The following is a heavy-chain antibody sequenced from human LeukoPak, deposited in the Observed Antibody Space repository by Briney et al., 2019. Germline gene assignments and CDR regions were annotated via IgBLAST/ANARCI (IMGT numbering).Heavy chain of an antibody. CDR1: GFTFSSYG. J-gene: IGHJ4*02. Sequence: GGSLRLSCSASGFTFSSYGMHWVRQAPGKGLEYVSAISSNGGSTYYADSVKGRFTISRDNSKNTLYLQMSSLRAEDTAVYYCVKEVTYYYGSGSYFDYWGQGTLVTVSS. CDR3: VKEVTYYYGSGSYFDY. D-gene: IGHD3-10*01. V-gene: IGHV3-64D*06. CDR2: ISSNGGST.